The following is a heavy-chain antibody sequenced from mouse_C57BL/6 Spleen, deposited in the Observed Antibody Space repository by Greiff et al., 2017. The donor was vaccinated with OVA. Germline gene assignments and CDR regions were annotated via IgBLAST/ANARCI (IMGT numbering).Heavy chain of an antibody. J-gene: IGHJ4*01. CDR2: IDPETGGT. Sequence: QVQLQQSGAELVRPGASVTLSCKASGYTFTDYEMHWVKQTPVHGLEWIGAIDPETGGTAYNQKFKGKAILTADKSSSTAYMELRSLTSEDSAVYYCTRSSYYGYYDYAMDYWGQGTSVTVSS. D-gene: IGHD2-3*01. CDR1: GYTFTDYE. CDR3: TRSSYYGYYDYAMDY. V-gene: IGHV1-15*01.